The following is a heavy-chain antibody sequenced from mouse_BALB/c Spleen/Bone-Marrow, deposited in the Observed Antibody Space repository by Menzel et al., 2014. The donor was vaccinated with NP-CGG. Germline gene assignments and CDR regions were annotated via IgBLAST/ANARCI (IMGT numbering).Heavy chain of an antibody. CDR1: GFSLTDYG. V-gene: IGHV2-6-5*01. D-gene: IGHD4-1*01. CDR3: AKLGGYFDY. J-gene: IGHJ2*01. CDR2: IWGGGIT. Sequence: VQLQESGPGLVAPSQSLSITCTVSGFSLTDYGVSWIRQPPGKGLEWLGVIWGGGITYYNSALKSSLTISEDNSKSQVFLKMNSLQTDDTALYYCAKLGGYFDYWGQGTTLTVSS.